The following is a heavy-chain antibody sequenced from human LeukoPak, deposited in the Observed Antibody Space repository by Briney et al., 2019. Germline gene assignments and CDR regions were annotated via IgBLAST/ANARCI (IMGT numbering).Heavy chain of an antibody. J-gene: IGHJ6*03. D-gene: IGHD3-10*01. Sequence: GGSLRLSCAASGFTFSSYWMSWVRQAPGKGLEWVANIKQDGSEKYYVDSVKGRFTISRDNSKNTLYLQMNSLRAEDTAVYYCAKDRRGYMDVWGKGTTVTVSS. CDR1: GFTFSSYW. CDR3: AKDRRGYMDV. CDR2: IKQDGSEK. V-gene: IGHV3-7*01.